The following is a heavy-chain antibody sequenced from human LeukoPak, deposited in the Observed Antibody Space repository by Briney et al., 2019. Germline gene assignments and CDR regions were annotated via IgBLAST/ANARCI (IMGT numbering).Heavy chain of an antibody. Sequence: SETLSLTCTVSGGSISSYYWSWIRQPPGKGLEWIGYIYYSGSTNYNPSLKSRVTISVDTSKNQFSLKLSSVTAADTAVYYCARLSRGYSGYDPYRADYWGQGTLVTVSS. J-gene: IGHJ4*02. D-gene: IGHD5-12*01. CDR3: ARLSRGYSGYDPYRADY. CDR1: GGSISSYY. CDR2: IYYSGST. V-gene: IGHV4-59*08.